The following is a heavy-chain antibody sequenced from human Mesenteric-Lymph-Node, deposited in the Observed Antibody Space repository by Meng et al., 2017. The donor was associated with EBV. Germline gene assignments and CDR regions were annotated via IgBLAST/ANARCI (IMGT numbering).Heavy chain of an antibody. CDR1: GFTFSSYW. J-gene: IGHJ4*02. CDR3: AREDIPEY. CDR2: ISSDGSSP. D-gene: IGHD1-14*01. Sequence: EGQLVESGGGLVQPGGSLRLSCAASGFTFSSYWMHWVRQAPGKGLVWVSRISSDGSSPSYADSVKGRFTISRDNAKNMLYLQMNSLRAEDTAMYYCAREDIPEYWGQGTLVTVSS. V-gene: IGHV3-74*01.